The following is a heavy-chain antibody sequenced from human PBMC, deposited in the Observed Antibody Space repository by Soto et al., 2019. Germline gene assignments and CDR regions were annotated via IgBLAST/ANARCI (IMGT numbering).Heavy chain of an antibody. CDR1: GGSFSGYY. D-gene: IGHD3-16*01. J-gene: IGHJ6*02. CDR2: INHSGST. CDR3: ARGLGGVWVGDYYYGREV. Sequence: SLTCAVYGGSFSGYYWSWIRQPPGKGLEWIGEINHSGSTNYNPSLKSRVTISVDTSKNQFSLKLSSVTAADTAVYYCARGLGGVWVGDYYYGREVWGQGTRVIVCS. V-gene: IGHV4-34*01.